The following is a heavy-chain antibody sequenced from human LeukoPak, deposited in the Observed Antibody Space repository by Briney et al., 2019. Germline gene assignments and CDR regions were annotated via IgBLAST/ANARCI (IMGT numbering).Heavy chain of an antibody. Sequence: GGSLRLSCAASGFTFDDYAMHWVRQAPGKGLEWVSGISWNSGSIGYADSVKGRFTISRDNAKNSLYLQMNSLRAEDTALYYCAKTPYFSPYYFDYWGQGTLVTVSS. J-gene: IGHJ4*02. CDR1: GFTFDDYA. CDR3: AKTPYFSPYYFDY. CDR2: ISWNSGSI. V-gene: IGHV3-9*01. D-gene: IGHD2/OR15-2a*01.